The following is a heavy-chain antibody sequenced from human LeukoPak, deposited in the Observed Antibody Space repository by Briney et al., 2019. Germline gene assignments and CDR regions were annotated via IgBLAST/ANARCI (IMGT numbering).Heavy chain of an antibody. J-gene: IGHJ6*02. Sequence: PSETLSLTCAVYGGSFSGYYWSWIRQPPGKGREWIGEINHSGSTNYNPSLKSRVTISVDTSKNQFSLKLSSVTAADTAVYYCARDRRNYYGSGSYYPPRYYYGMDVWGQGTTVTVSS. CDR2: INHSGST. D-gene: IGHD3-10*01. CDR1: GGSFSGYY. V-gene: IGHV4-34*01. CDR3: ARDRRNYYGSGSYYPPRYYYGMDV.